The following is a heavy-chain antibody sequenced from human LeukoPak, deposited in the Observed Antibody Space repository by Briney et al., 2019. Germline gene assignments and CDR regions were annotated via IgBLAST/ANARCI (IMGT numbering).Heavy chain of an antibody. CDR3: AGTLTGDYHYYYYMDV. CDR1: GGTFSSYA. D-gene: IGHD3-9*01. J-gene: IGHJ6*03. V-gene: IGHV1-69*05. CDR2: IIPIFGTA. Sequence: SVKVSCKASGGTFSSYAISWVRQAPGQGLEWMGGIIPIFGTANYAQKFQGRVTITTDESTSTAYMELSSLRSEDTAVYYCAGTLTGDYHYYYYMDVWGKGTTVTVSS.